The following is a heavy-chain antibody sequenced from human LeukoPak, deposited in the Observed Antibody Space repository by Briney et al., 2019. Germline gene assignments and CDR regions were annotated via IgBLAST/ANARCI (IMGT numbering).Heavy chain of an antibody. V-gene: IGHV4-34*01. CDR2: INHSGST. J-gene: IGHJ4*02. D-gene: IGHD3-10*01. CDR1: GGSLSGYY. Sequence: SETLSLTCAVYGGSLSGYYWSWIRQPPGKGLEWIGEINHSGSTNYNPSLKSRVTISVDTSKNQFSLKLSSVTAADTAVYYCARGRGPYDYWGQGTLVTVSS. CDR3: ARGRGPYDY.